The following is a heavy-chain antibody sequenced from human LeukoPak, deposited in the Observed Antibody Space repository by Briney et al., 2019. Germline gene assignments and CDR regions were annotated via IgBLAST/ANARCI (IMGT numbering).Heavy chain of an antibody. CDR3: AKDSLLYYYGSGTPPYFDY. CDR1: GFTFSSYA. Sequence: GGSLRLSCAASGFTFSSYAMSWVRQAPGKGLEWVSAISGSGGSTYYADSVKGRFTISRDNSKNTLYLQMNSLRAEDTAVYYCAKDSLLYYYGSGTPPYFDYWGQGTLVTVSS. CDR2: ISGSGGST. V-gene: IGHV3-23*01. D-gene: IGHD3-10*01. J-gene: IGHJ4*02.